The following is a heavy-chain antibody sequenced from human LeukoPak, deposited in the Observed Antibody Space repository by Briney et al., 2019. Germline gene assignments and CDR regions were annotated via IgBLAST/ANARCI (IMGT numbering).Heavy chain of an antibody. D-gene: IGHD1-14*01. CDR3: ATKLPGNPYYFDY. J-gene: IGHJ4*02. CDR2: ISYGGEYT. Sequence: GRSLRLSCAAAGFIFSSYDMTWVRQAPGKGLEYVSSISYGGEYTFYAGSVRGRFTVSRDNSRNTLYLQMNSLRGEDTALYFCATKLPGNPYYFDYWGQGTLVTVSS. CDR1: GFIFSSYD. V-gene: IGHV3-23*01.